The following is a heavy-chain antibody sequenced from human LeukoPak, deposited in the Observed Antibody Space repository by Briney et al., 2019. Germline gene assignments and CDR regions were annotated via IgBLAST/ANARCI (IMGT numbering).Heavy chain of an antibody. Sequence: SETLSLTCTVSGGSISSYYWSWIRQPPGKGLEWIGYIYYSGSTNYNPSLKSRVTISVDTSKNQFSLKLSSVTAADTAVYHCARLPDDFDWSLNYFDYWGQGTLVTVSS. D-gene: IGHD3-9*01. CDR1: GGSISSYY. CDR2: IYYSGST. CDR3: ARLPDDFDWSLNYFDY. V-gene: IGHV4-59*08. J-gene: IGHJ4*02.